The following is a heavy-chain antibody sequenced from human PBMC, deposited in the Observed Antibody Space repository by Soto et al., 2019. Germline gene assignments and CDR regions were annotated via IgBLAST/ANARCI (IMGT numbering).Heavy chain of an antibody. CDR2: IYYSGST. CDR1: GGSISSGDSY. Sequence: QVQLQESGPGLVKPSQTLSLTCTVSGGSISSGDSYWSWIRQPPGKGLEWIGYIYYSGSTYYNPSIKSRVTISVDTSKNQFSLKLSSVTAADTAVYYCATYYYGSGMLGYWGQGTLVTVSS. D-gene: IGHD3-10*01. J-gene: IGHJ4*02. V-gene: IGHV4-30-4*01. CDR3: ATYYYGSGMLGY.